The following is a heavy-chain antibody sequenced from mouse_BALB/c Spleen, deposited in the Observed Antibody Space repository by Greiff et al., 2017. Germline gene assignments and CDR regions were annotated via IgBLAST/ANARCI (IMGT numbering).Heavy chain of an antibody. D-gene: IGHD2-4*01. V-gene: IGHV5-17*02. J-gene: IGHJ3*01. Sequence: EVKLVESGGGLVQPGGSRKLSCAASGFTFSSFGMHWVRQAPEKGLEWVAYISSGSSTIYYADTVKGRFTISRDNPKNTLFLQMTSLRSEDTAMYYCARGDYDEVCAYWGQETLVTVSA. CDR3: ARGDYDEVCAY. CDR2: ISSGSSTI. CDR1: GFTFSSFG.